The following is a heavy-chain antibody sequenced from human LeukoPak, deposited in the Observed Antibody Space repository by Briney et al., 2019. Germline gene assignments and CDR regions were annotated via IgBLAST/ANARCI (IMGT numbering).Heavy chain of an antibody. V-gene: IGHV3-30*18. Sequence: GGSLRLSCAASGFTFSSYGMHWVRQAPGKGLEWVAVISYDGSNKYYADSVKGRFSISRDNSKNTLYLQMNSLRAEDTAVYYCAKGARYDSSGYHPSFFDYWGQGTLVTVSS. CDR1: GFTFSSYG. CDR2: ISYDGSNK. J-gene: IGHJ4*02. CDR3: AKGARYDSSGYHPSFFDY. D-gene: IGHD3-22*01.